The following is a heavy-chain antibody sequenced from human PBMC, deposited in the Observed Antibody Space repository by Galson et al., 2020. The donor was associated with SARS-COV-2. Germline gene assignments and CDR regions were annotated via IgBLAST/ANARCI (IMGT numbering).Heavy chain of an antibody. V-gene: IGHV4-59*01. Sequence: SETLSLTCTVSGASISTYYWNWIRQPPGKGLEWIGCFYYTGSTNYSPSLKSRVTMSIDTSKSQFSLNLTSVTAADTAVYFCARGTGLLRKDWFDPWGQGTLVTVSS. CDR2: FYYTGST. J-gene: IGHJ5*02. CDR1: GASISTYY. CDR3: ARGTGLLRKDWFDP. D-gene: IGHD2-15*01.